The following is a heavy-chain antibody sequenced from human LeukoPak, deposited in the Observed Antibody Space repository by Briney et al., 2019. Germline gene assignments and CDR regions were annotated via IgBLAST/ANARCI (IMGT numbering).Heavy chain of an antibody. CDR3: ARGATGTLTTYNY. Sequence: SETLSLTCTVSGGSISSYYWSWIRQPPGKGLEWTGYIYYSGSTNYNPSLKSRVTISVDTSRNQFSLKLSSVTAADTAVYYCARGATGTLTTYNYWGQGTLVTVSS. D-gene: IGHD4-11*01. J-gene: IGHJ4*02. CDR2: IYYSGST. CDR1: GGSISSYY. V-gene: IGHV4-59*01.